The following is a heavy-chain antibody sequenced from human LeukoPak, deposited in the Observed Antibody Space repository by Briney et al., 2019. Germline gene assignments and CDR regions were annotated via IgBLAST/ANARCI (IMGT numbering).Heavy chain of an antibody. CDR2: INPNSGGT. V-gene: IGHV1-2*04. Sequence: ASVKVSCKASGYTFTGYYMHWVRQAPGQGLEWMGWINPNSGGTNYAQKFQGWVTMTRDTSISTAYMELSRLRSDDTAVYYRARVRGVTTLGYWGQGTLVTVSS. D-gene: IGHD4-17*01. J-gene: IGHJ4*02. CDR3: ARVRGVTTLGY. CDR1: GYTFTGYY.